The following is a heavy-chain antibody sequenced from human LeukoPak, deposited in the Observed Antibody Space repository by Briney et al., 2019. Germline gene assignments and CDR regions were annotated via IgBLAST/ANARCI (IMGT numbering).Heavy chain of an antibody. CDR2: IDSSASTT. Sequence: PGGSLRLSCTASKFYFSTYDMNWVRQVPGKGLEWVSYIDSSASTTYYAGSVQGRFTVSRDNAKNSLYLQMTSLRVEDTVFYYCASAHGGSGYDRPFDYWGQGTLVTVSS. D-gene: IGHD5-12*01. V-gene: IGHV3-48*03. CDR1: KFYFSTYD. J-gene: IGHJ4*02. CDR3: ASAHGGSGYDRPFDY.